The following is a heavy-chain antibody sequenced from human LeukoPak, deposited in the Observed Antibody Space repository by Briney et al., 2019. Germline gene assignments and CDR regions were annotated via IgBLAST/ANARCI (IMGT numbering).Heavy chain of an antibody. CDR2: IYSGGST. CDR1: GFTVSGNY. Sequence: PGGSLRLSCAVSGFTVSGNYMSWVRQAPGKGLEWVSLIYSGGSTYYADSVKGRFTISRDNSKNTLYLQMNSLRVEDTAVYYCARVGYTGTWYSSPPFDYWGQGALVTASS. J-gene: IGHJ4*02. CDR3: ARVGYTGTWYSSPPFDY. V-gene: IGHV3-66*01. D-gene: IGHD6-13*01.